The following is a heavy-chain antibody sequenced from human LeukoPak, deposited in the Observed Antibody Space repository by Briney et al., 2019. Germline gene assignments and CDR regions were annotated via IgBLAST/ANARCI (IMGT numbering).Heavy chain of an antibody. CDR3: ARRGDGSSGYYYVPFDY. Sequence: TGGSLRLSCAASGFTFSSYSMNWVRQAPGKGLEWVSSISSSSSYIYYADSVKGRFTISRDNAKNSLYLQMNSLRAEDTAVYYCARRGDGSSGYYYVPFDYWGQGTLVTVSS. D-gene: IGHD3-22*01. CDR1: GFTFSSYS. CDR2: ISSSSSYI. J-gene: IGHJ4*02. V-gene: IGHV3-21*01.